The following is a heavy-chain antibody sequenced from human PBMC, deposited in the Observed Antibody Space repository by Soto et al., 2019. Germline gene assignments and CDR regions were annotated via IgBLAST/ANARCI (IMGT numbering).Heavy chain of an antibody. CDR1: GVTFSSYS. D-gene: IGHD3-10*01. J-gene: IGHJ4*02. CDR3: AREVRGVIARYYFDY. Sequence: GRPMRLSCAASGVTFSSYSMNWVRQAPGKGLEWVSYISSSSSTIYYADSVKGRFTISRDNSKNTLYLQMNSLRAEDTAVYYCAREVRGVIARYYFDYWGQGTLVTVSS. CDR2: ISSSSSTI. V-gene: IGHV3-48*01.